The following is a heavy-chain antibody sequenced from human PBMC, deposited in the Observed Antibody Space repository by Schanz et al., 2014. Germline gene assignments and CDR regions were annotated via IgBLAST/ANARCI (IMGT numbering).Heavy chain of an antibody. J-gene: IGHJ3*02. CDR1: GLTFTSAC. Sequence: EVQLVESGGGLVKPGGSLRLSCATSGLTFTSACMSWVRQAPGKGLEWVSAISGSGGSTYYADSAKGRFTISRDNSKNTLYLQMNSLRAEDTAVYFCARGPSTGAFDIWGQGTMXTVSS. CDR3: ARGPSTGAFDI. CDR2: ISGSGGST. V-gene: IGHV3-23*04.